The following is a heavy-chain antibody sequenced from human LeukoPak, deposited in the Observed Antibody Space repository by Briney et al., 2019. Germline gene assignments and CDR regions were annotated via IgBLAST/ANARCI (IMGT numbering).Heavy chain of an antibody. Sequence: SETLSPTCTVSGDSISSSYWSWIRQPAGKGLEWLGRVFIGGNTNYNPSLKSRLTISLDTSKSQFSLELTSVTAADTAVYYCARFPSGIAASGGFDPWGQGALVTVSS. J-gene: IGHJ5*02. CDR2: VFIGGNT. CDR1: GDSISSSY. V-gene: IGHV4-4*07. D-gene: IGHD6-13*01. CDR3: ARFPSGIAASGGFDP.